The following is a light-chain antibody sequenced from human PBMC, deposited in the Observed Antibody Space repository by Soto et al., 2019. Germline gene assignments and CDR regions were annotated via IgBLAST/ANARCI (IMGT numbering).Light chain of an antibody. Sequence: QSVLTQPPSASGTPGPRVTISCSGSSSNIGTKYVYWYHQVPGTAPKLLIHRNYQRPSGVPDRFSGSKSGTTASRAISGLRSEVDGDYFCAPWDDSLNGPVFGGGTNLTVL. J-gene: IGLJ2*01. V-gene: IGLV1-47*01. CDR3: APWDDSLNGPV. CDR1: SSNIGTKY. CDR2: RNY.